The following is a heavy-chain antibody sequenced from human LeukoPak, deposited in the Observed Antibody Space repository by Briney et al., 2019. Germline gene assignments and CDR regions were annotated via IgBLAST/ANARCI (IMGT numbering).Heavy chain of an antibody. CDR1: GGSFSGYY. CDR3: SRGSRGYSYG. Sequence: SETLSLTCAVYGGSFSGYYWSWIRQPPGKGLEWIGEINHSGSTNYNPSLKSRVTISVDTSKNQFSLKLSSVTAADTAVYYCSRGSRGYSYGWGQGTLVTVSS. V-gene: IGHV4-34*01. J-gene: IGHJ4*02. D-gene: IGHD5-18*01. CDR2: INHSGST.